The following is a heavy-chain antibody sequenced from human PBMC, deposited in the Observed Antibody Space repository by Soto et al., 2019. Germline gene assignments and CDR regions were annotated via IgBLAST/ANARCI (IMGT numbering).Heavy chain of an antibody. CDR1: GFSFSNLE. J-gene: IGHJ4*02. CDR2: ISSSGNTI. D-gene: IGHD6-13*01. Sequence: PVGSLRLSCAASGFSFSNLEMNWVRQAPGKGLEWISFISSSGNTIYYADSVKGRFTISRDNAKSSLYLQMNSLRAEDTAVYYCAKTEGSTWAFDYWGQGTLVTVSS. V-gene: IGHV3-48*03. CDR3: AKTEGSTWAFDY.